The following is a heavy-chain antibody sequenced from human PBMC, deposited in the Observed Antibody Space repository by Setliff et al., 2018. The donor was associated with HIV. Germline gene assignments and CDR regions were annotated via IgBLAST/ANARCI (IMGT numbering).Heavy chain of an antibody. CDR1: GITFSSYW. V-gene: IGHV3-7*03. CDR3: ASSRPPDDSSGYLDH. Sequence: PGGSLRLSCAASGITFSSYWMSWVRQAPGKGLEWVANIKQDGSEKYYVDSVKGRFAISRDNAKNSLNLEMNSLRAEDTAIYYCASSRPPDDSSGYLDHWGQGTLVTVSS. J-gene: IGHJ4*01. CDR2: IKQDGSEK. D-gene: IGHD3-22*01.